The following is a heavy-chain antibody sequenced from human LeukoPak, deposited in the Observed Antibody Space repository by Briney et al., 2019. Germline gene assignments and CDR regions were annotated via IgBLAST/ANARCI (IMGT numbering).Heavy chain of an antibody. Sequence: PGGSLRLSCAASGFTFSSYSMNWVRQAPGKGLEWVSYISCSSSTIYYADSVKGRFTISRDNAKNSLYLQMNSLRAEDTAVYYCAHIVVVPAAIRDAFDIWGQGTMVTVSS. J-gene: IGHJ3*02. CDR1: GFTFSSYS. CDR3: AHIVVVPAAIRDAFDI. V-gene: IGHV3-48*01. CDR2: ISCSSSTI. D-gene: IGHD2-2*01.